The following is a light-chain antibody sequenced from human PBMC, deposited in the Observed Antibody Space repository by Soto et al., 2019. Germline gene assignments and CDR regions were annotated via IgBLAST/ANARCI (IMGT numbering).Light chain of an antibody. Sequence: DIQMTQSPSSLSASVGDRVTITCQASQDISNYLNWYQQKPGKAPKLLIYDASNLETGVPSRFSGSGSGTDFTFTISSLQPEDIATYYCLQDHSYPLTFGGGTTVES. J-gene: IGKJ4*01. CDR1: QDISNY. V-gene: IGKV1-33*01. CDR3: LQDHSYPLT. CDR2: DAS.